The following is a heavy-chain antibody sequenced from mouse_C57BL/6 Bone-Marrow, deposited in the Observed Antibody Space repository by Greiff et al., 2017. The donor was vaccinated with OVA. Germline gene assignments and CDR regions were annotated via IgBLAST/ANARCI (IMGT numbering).Heavy chain of an antibody. J-gene: IGHJ4*01. Sequence: VQLQQSGTVLARPGASVKMSCKTSGYTFTSYWMHWVKQRPGQGLEWIGAIYPGNSDTSYNQKFKGKAKLTAVTSASTAYMELSSLTNEDSAVYYCTRKFLGDGSRDAMDYWGQGTSVTVSS. D-gene: IGHD1-1*01. V-gene: IGHV1-5*01. CDR3: TRKFLGDGSRDAMDY. CDR2: IYPGNSDT. CDR1: GYTFTSYW.